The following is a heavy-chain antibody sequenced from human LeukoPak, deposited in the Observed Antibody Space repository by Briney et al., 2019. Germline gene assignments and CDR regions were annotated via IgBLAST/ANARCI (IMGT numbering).Heavy chain of an antibody. Sequence: GGSLRLSCAASGFTFSSYGMHWVRQAPGKGLEWVAFIRYDGSNKYYADSVKGRFTISRDNSKNTLYLQMNSLRAEDTAVYYCAKTDVWFGHYSYFDYWGQGTLVTVSS. CDR3: AKTDVWFGHYSYFDY. J-gene: IGHJ4*02. V-gene: IGHV3-30*02. CDR2: IRYDGSNK. D-gene: IGHD3-10*01. CDR1: GFTFSSYG.